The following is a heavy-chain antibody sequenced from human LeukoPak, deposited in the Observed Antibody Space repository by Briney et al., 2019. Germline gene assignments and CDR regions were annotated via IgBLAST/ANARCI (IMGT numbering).Heavy chain of an antibody. CDR2: IIPILGIA. D-gene: IGHD1-26*01. J-gene: IGHJ3*02. Sequence: SVKVSCKASGGTFSSYAISWVRQAPGQGLEWLGRIIPILGIANYAQKFQGRVTITADKSTSTAYMELSSLRSEDTAVYYYARDGLNSGSYNGAFDIWGQGTMVTVSS. V-gene: IGHV1-69*04. CDR1: GGTFSSYA. CDR3: ARDGLNSGSYNGAFDI.